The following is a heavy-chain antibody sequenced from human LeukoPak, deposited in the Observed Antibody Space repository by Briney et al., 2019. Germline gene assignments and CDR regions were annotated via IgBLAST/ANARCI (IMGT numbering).Heavy chain of an antibody. CDR3: ARQIPGVMATRRWGFDY. J-gene: IGHJ4*02. D-gene: IGHD3-16*01. V-gene: IGHV4-39*01. CDR1: GGSISSTHCY. CDR2: IYYSGST. Sequence: PSETLSLTCTVAGGSISSTHCYGGWVLQPPGKGLDWIGKIYYSGSTYYNPSLRSRVAISVDTSKNHFSLKLNSVTAADTAVYFCARQIPGVMATRRWGFDYWGQGTLVTVSS.